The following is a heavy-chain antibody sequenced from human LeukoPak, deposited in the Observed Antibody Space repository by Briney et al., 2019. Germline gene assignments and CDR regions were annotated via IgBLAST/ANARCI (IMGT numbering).Heavy chain of an antibody. Sequence: SETLSLTCTVSGDSISNHYWNWIRQPAGKGLEWVGYIYYSGSTYYNPSLKSRVTISVDTSKNQFSLKLSSVTAADTAVYYCARIRLGESYYFDYWGQGTLVTVSS. D-gene: IGHD3-16*01. CDR1: GDSISNHY. J-gene: IGHJ4*02. V-gene: IGHV4-59*08. CDR2: IYYSGST. CDR3: ARIRLGESYYFDY.